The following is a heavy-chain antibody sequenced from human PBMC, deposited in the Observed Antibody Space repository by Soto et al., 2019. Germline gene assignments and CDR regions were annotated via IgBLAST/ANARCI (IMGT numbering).Heavy chain of an antibody. CDR3: ARTSYYYYGMDV. D-gene: IGHD2-2*01. Sequence: GGSLRLSCAASGFTFSSYAMSWVRQAPGKGLEWVSAISGSGGSTYYADSVKGRFTISRDNSKNTLYLQMNSLRAEDTAVYYCARTSYYYYGMDVWGQGTTVTVSS. CDR1: GFTFSSYA. CDR2: ISGSGGST. J-gene: IGHJ6*02. V-gene: IGHV3-23*01.